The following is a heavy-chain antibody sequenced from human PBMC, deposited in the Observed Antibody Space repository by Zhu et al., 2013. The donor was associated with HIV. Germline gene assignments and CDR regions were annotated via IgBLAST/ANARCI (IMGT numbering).Heavy chain of an antibody. V-gene: IGHV4-38-2*02. CDR1: GYSISSGYY. Sequence: QVQLQESGPGLVKPSETLSLTCAVSGYSISSGYYWGWIRQPPGKGLEWIGSIYHSGSTYYNPSLKSRVTISVDTSKNQFSLKLSSVTAADTAVYYCARDRVAAAAKPLFDYWGQGTLVTVSS. D-gene: IGHD6-13*01. J-gene: IGHJ4*02. CDR2: IYHSGST. CDR3: ARDRVAAAAKPLFDY.